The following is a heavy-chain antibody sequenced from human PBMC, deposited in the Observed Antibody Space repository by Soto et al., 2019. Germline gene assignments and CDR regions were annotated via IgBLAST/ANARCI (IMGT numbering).Heavy chain of an antibody. CDR3: AKGGGFDTLDY. CDR1: GGSVSRVTSY. V-gene: IGHV4-61*01. CDR2: IYYTGTT. Sequence: SETLSLTCTVSGGSVSRVTSYWSWVRQPPGEGLEWIAYIYYTGTTNYNPSLGGRVAISLDTSKNQFSLQLSSVTAADTAIYYCAKGGGFDTLDYWGQGTQVTVSS. D-gene: IGHD5-12*01. J-gene: IGHJ4*02.